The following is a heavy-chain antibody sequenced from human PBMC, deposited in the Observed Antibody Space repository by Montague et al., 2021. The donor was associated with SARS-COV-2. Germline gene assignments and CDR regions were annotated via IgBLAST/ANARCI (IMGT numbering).Heavy chain of an antibody. CDR2: INWNGNSR. V-gene: IGHV3-9*01. Sequence: SLRLSCAASGFTFPDYAMHWVRQAPGKGLEWVSGINWNGNSRGHADSVKGRFTISRDNAANPLFLQMSSLRPEDTALYYCAAATYGSIAYWGQGNLVTVSS. CDR3: AAATYGSIAY. J-gene: IGHJ4*02. CDR1: GFTFPDYA. D-gene: IGHD3-10*01.